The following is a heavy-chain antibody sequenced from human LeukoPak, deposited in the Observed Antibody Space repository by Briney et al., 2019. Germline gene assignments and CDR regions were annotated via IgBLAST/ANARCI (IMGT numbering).Heavy chain of an antibody. CDR3: AREGSAFDI. V-gene: IGHV3-30-3*01. CDR2: TSYDGSSK. Sequence: PGRSLRLSCAASGFTFSIYAMHWVRQAPGKGLVWVAVTSYDGSSKYYADSVKGRFTISRDSSKNTLYLQMNSLRTEDTAVYYCAREGSAFDIWGQGTMVTVSS. J-gene: IGHJ3*02. D-gene: IGHD1-26*01. CDR1: GFTFSIYA.